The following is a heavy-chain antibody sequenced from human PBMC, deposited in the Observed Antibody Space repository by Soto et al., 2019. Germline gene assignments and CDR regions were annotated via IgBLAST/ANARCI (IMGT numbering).Heavy chain of an antibody. CDR1: GGAISGYY. CDR3: ARGQRFSDSFDP. D-gene: IGHD3-3*01. J-gene: IGHJ5*02. CDR2: IYSSGGT. V-gene: IGHV4-4*07. Sequence: LSLTCTVSGGAISGYYWTWIRQSAGKGLEWIGRIYSSGGTKYNPSLQSRVTMSLDTSKNQFSLRLSSVTAADTAVYYCARGQRFSDSFDPWGQGTLVTVSS.